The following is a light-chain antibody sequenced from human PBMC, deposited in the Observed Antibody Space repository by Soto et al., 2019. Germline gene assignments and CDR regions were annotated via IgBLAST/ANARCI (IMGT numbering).Light chain of an antibody. CDR1: QTISSTF. J-gene: IGKJ4*01. CDR2: GAS. CDR3: QQFGLSPT. Sequence: EIVMTQSPATLSVSPGERATLSCRASQTISSTFLAWYRQRPGQAPGLLIYGASSRATGIPDRFSGSGSGTDFTLTISRLEPEDFAVYYCQQFGLSPTFGGGTKVDIK. V-gene: IGKV3-20*01.